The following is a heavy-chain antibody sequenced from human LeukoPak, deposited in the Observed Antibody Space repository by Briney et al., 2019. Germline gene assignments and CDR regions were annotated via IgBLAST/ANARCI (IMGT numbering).Heavy chain of an antibody. CDR3: ARGQDSRRFDY. D-gene: IGHD6-13*01. CDR2: INHSGST. V-gene: IGHV4-34*01. Sequence: PSETLSLTCAVYGGSFSGYYWSWIRQPPGKGLEWIGEINHSGSTNYNPSLKSRVTTSVDTSKNQFSLKLSSVTAADTAVYYCARGQDSRRFDYWGQGTLVTVSS. J-gene: IGHJ4*02. CDR1: GGSFSGYY.